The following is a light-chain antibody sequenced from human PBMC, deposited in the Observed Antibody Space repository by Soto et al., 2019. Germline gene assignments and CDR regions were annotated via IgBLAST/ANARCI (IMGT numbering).Light chain of an antibody. J-gene: IGLJ1*01. CDR3: AAWDDSLRGYV. V-gene: IGLV1-47*02. CDR1: SSNIGSNY. CDR2: NNN. Sequence: QSVLTQSPSASGTPGQRVTISCSGRSSNIGSNYVYWYQQLPGAAPKLLIYNNNQRPSGVPDRFSGSNSATSASLALSGLRSEDEADYYCAAWDDSLRGYVFGTGTKLTVL.